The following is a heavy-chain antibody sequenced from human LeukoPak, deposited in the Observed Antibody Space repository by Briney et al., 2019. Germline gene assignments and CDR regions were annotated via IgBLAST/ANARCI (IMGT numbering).Heavy chain of an antibody. V-gene: IGHV3-30*04. D-gene: IGHD3-10*01. CDR3: AKDRGTMVGGVIIDDGMDV. CDR2: ISYDGSNK. J-gene: IGHJ6*02. CDR1: GFTFSSYA. Sequence: GGSLRLSCAASGFTFSSYAMHWVRQAPGKGLEWVAVISYDGSNKYYADSVKGRFTISRDNSKNTLYLQMNSLRAEDTAVYDWAKDRGTMVGGVIIDDGMDVWGQGTTVTVSS.